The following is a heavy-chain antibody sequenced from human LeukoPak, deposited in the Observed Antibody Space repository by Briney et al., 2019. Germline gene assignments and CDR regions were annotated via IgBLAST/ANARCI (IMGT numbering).Heavy chain of an antibody. J-gene: IGHJ4*02. V-gene: IGHV3-74*01. CDR2: IDNDGSST. Sequence: GGSLRLSCAASGFTFSSYWMHWVRQAPGKGLVWVSRIDNDGSSTVYADSVKGRFTISRDNAKNTLYLQMNSLRAEDTAVYYCARGYYGPDYWGQGTLVIVSS. CDR1: GFTFSSYW. D-gene: IGHD1-26*01. CDR3: ARGYYGPDY.